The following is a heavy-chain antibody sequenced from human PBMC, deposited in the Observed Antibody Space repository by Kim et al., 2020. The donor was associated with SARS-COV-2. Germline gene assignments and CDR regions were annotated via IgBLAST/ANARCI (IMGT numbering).Heavy chain of an antibody. Sequence: GGSLRLSCAASGFIVSSYYMGWVRQAPGKGLEWVSIIYAGGSTLYADSVKGRFTISRDISKNMVSLQLNSLRVEDTAVYFCASDSDSTAYYFDYGGQGT. D-gene: IGHD3-22*01. J-gene: IGHJ4*02. CDR2: IYAGGST. CDR1: GFIVSSYY. V-gene: IGHV3-53*01. CDR3: ASDSDSTAYYFDY.